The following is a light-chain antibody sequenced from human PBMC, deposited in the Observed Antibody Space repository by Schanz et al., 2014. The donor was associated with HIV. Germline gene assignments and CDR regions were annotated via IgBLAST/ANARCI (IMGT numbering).Light chain of an antibody. CDR1: SSDVGGYNY. Sequence: QSALTQPASVSGSPGQSITISCTGTSSDVGGYNYVSWYQQHPGQAPKLLIYDVTYRPSGISNRFSGSKSGYTASLTISGLQAEDEADYYCSSYTTSSTLVFGGGTKLTVL. J-gene: IGLJ2*01. CDR3: SSYTTSSTLV. CDR2: DVT. V-gene: IGLV2-14*03.